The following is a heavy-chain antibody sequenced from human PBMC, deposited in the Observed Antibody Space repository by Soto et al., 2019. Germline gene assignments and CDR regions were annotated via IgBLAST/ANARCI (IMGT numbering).Heavy chain of an antibody. V-gene: IGHV3-23*01. Sequence: EVKLLESGGGLVQPGGSLRLSCAASGFPFWTYSMSWVRQAPRKGLEWVSGISGSGTATYYTDSVKGRFTVSRDNSKDTLFLQMHTLRVEDTAVYYCAKTRLYDNNDYHRDGFDVWGPGTVGTV. CDR1: GFPFWTYS. J-gene: IGHJ3*01. D-gene: IGHD3-22*01. CDR3: AKTRLYDNNDYHRDGFDV. CDR2: ISGSGTAT.